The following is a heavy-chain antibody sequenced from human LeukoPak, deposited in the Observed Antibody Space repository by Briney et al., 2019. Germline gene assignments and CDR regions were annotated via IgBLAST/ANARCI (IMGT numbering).Heavy chain of an antibody. D-gene: IGHD4-23*01. CDR3: AREKMVTPTEGPFDY. Sequence: GGSLRLSCAASGSTVSSNYMSWVRQAPGKGLEWVSVIYSGGSTYYADSVKGRFTISRDNSKNTLYLQMNSLRAEDTAVYYCAREKMVTPTEGPFDYWGQGTLVTVSS. J-gene: IGHJ4*02. V-gene: IGHV3-66*01. CDR2: IYSGGST. CDR1: GSTVSSNY.